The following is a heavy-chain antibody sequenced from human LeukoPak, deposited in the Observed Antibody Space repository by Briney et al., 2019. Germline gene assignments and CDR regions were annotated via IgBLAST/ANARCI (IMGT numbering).Heavy chain of an antibody. CDR1: GGSFSGYY. CDR3: ARVWAAEDSSGYGAFDI. J-gene: IGHJ3*02. D-gene: IGHD3-22*01. V-gene: IGHV4-34*01. CDR2: INHSGST. Sequence: PSETLSLTCAVYGGSFSGYYWSWIRQPPGKGLEWIGEINHSGSTNYNPSLKSRVTISVDTSKNQFSLKLSSVTAADTAVYYCARVWAAEDSSGYGAFDIWGQGTMVTVSS.